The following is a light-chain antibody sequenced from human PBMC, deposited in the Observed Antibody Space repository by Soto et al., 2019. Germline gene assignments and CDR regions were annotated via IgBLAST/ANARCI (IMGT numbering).Light chain of an antibody. CDR1: ASDVGVYNY. J-gene: IGLJ1*01. CDR3: SSYEGSSTLYV. Sequence: QSALTQPPSASGSLGQSVTISCTGTASDVGVYNYVSWYQQHPGKAPKLMIYEVTKRPSGVPDRFSGSKSGNTASLTVSGLQAEDEPDYYCSSYEGSSTLYVFGTGTKVTVL. CDR2: EVT. V-gene: IGLV2-8*01.